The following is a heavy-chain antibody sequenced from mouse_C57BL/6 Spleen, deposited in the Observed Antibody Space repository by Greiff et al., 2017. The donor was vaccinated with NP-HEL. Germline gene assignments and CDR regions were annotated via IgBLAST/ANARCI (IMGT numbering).Heavy chain of an antibody. CDR2: ISDGGSYT. V-gene: IGHV5-4*03. CDR3: ARGNTTVVATVC. Sequence: EVMLVESGGGLVKPGGSLKLSCAASGFTFSSYAMSWVRQTPEKRLEWVATISDGGSYTYYPDNVKGRFTISRDNAKNNLYLQMSHLKSEDTAMYDCARGNTTVVATVCWGKGTTLTVSS. D-gene: IGHD1-1*01. J-gene: IGHJ2*01. CDR1: GFTFSSYA.